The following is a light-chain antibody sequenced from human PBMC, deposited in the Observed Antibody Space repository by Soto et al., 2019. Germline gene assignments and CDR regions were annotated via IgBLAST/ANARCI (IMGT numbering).Light chain of an antibody. Sequence: ALQLTQSPSSLSASVGDRVTITCRASQGISSALAWYQQKPGKAPKLLIYDASSLESGVPSRFSGSGSGTDFTLTISSLHPEDFATYYCQQSPFSFGGGTKVEIK. CDR1: QGISSA. V-gene: IGKV1-13*02. CDR3: QQSPFS. J-gene: IGKJ4*01. CDR2: DAS.